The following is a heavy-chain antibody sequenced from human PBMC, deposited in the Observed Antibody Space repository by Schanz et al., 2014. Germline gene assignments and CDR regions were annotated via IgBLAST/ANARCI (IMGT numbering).Heavy chain of an antibody. CDR2: VHPGGST. V-gene: IGHV3-NL1*01. Sequence: QVQLVESGGGVVQPGRSLRLSCAASGFMFSSYGMHWVRQAPGKGLEWVSFVHPGGSTYYPDSVKGRFTISRDNSKNTLYLQMSSLTTEDTAVYYCAKVRYSSGWRGDYFDEWGQGTLVTVAS. D-gene: IGHD6-25*01. CDR3: AKVRYSSGWRGDYFDE. J-gene: IGHJ4*02. CDR1: GFMFSSYG.